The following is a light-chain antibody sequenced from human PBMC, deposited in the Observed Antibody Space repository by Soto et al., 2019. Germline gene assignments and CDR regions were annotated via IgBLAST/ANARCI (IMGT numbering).Light chain of an antibody. CDR3: SSYTTNSPPVV. V-gene: IGLV2-11*01. CDR1: SSDVGAYIY. J-gene: IGLJ2*01. Sequence: QSALTQPRSVSGSPGQSVTFSCTGTSSDVGAYIYVSWYQQHPGKAPKLIIYDVIKRPSGVPDRFSGSKSGNTASLTISGLQAEDEAHYYCSSYTTNSPPVVFGGGTKVTVL. CDR2: DVI.